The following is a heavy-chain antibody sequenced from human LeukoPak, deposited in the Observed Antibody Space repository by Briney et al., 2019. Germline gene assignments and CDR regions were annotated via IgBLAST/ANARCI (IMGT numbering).Heavy chain of an antibody. J-gene: IGHJ4*02. V-gene: IGHV3-72*01. CDR3: ARGYCSSTSCRYFDY. D-gene: IGHD2-2*01. CDR2: SRNRPNSYTP. CDR1: GLIFSDHY. Sequence: PGGSLRLSCAASGLIFSDHYMDWVRQAPGKGLEWVGRSRNRPNSYTPEYAASVKGRFTISRDDSKNSLYLQMNSLKTEDTAVYYCARGYCSSTSCRYFDYWGQGTLVTVSS.